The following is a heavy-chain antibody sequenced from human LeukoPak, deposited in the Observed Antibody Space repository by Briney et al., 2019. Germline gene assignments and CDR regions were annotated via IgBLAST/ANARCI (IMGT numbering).Heavy chain of an antibody. Sequence: GRSLRLSCAASGFTFSSYAMHWVRQAPGKGLEWVALISYDGSINDYADSVKGRFTISRDNSRNTLYLQMNSLRTEDTAVYYCAKDLNYGELVDSWGKGTLVTVSS. V-gene: IGHV3-30*04. J-gene: IGHJ4*02. CDR3: AKDLNYGELVDS. CDR1: GFTFSSYA. D-gene: IGHD4-17*01. CDR2: ISYDGSIN.